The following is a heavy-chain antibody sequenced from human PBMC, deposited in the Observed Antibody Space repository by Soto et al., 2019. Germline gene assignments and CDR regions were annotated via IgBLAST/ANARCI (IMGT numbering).Heavy chain of an antibody. CDR2: FNPILRMT. J-gene: IGHJ4*02. CDR1: GDTFNFYT. CDR3: ATIVVSGYRAFDY. D-gene: IGHD3-10*01. V-gene: IGHV1-69*02. Sequence: QVQLVQSGAEVTKPGSSVKVSCKASGDTFNFYTINWVRQAPGLGLEWMGRFNPILRMTNSALRFQGRVTIPADNSPSTAYAVMSTPRSDYTAVYYCATIVVSGYRAFDYWAQGVLVTVSS.